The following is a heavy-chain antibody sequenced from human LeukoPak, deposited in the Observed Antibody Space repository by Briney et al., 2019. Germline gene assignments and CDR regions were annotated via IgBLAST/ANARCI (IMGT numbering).Heavy chain of an antibody. CDR1: GFTFSSSA. Sequence: GGSLRLSCAASGFTFSSSAMGWARQAPGKGLEWVSSISNSGSTFYPDSVKGRFTISRDNSKNTLPLQMNSLRVEDTAVYYCAKDTGTFDSWGQGTLVTVSS. CDR2: ISNSGST. D-gene: IGHD1-1*01. V-gene: IGHV3-23*01. J-gene: IGHJ4*02. CDR3: AKDTGTFDS.